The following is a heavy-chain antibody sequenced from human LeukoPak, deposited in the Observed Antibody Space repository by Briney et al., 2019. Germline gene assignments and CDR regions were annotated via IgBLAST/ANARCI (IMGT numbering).Heavy chain of an antibody. D-gene: IGHD2-2*01. CDR2: IYYSGST. CDR1: GGSISSYY. Sequence: PSETLSLTCTVSGGSISSYYWSWIRQPPGKGLEWIGYIYYSGSTNYNPSLKSRVTISVDTSKNQYSLKLSSVTAADTAVYYCARLGCSSTSCYATPPFDYWGQGTLVTVSS. J-gene: IGHJ4*02. V-gene: IGHV4-59*08. CDR3: ARLGCSSTSCYATPPFDY.